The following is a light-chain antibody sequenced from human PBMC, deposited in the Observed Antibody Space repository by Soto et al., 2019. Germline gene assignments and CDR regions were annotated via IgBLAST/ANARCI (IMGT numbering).Light chain of an antibody. CDR3: QHYNSYSEA. J-gene: IGKJ1*01. CDR2: AAS. CDR1: QSISNH. V-gene: IGKV1-39*01. Sequence: DIQMTHSPSSLSASVEDRVIITCRASQSISNHLNWYQQKPGKAPKLLIFAASSLQSGVPSRFSGSRSGPDFTLTISSLQPDDFATYYCQHYNSYSEAFGQGTNVDIK.